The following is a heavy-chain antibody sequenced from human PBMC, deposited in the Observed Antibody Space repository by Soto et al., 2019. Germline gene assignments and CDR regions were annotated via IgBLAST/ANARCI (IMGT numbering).Heavy chain of an antibody. J-gene: IGHJ4*02. Sequence: EVQLVESGGGLVKPGGSLRLSCAASGFTFSNAWMSWVRQAPGKGLEWVGRIKSKTDGGTTDYAAPVKGRFTISRDDSKNTLYLQVNSLKTEDTAVYYCTTDVGAGIVVVPAALDYWGQGTLVTVSS. CDR2: IKSKTDGGTT. D-gene: IGHD2-2*01. V-gene: IGHV3-15*01. CDR3: TTDVGAGIVVVPAALDY. CDR1: GFTFSNAW.